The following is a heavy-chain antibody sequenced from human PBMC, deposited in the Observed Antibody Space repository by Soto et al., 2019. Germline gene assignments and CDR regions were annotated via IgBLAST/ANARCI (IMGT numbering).Heavy chain of an antibody. CDR3: ARPGQSEISFAVSYGMDV. J-gene: IGHJ6*02. D-gene: IGHD4-4*01. CDR2: ISSSGSTI. V-gene: IGHV3-48*03. CDR1: GFTFSSYE. Sequence: SLRLSCAASGFTFSSYEMNWVRQAPGKGLEWVSYISSSGSTIYYADSVKGRFTISRDNAKNSLYLQMNSLRAEDTAVYYCARPGQSEISFAVSYGMDVWGQGTTVTVSS.